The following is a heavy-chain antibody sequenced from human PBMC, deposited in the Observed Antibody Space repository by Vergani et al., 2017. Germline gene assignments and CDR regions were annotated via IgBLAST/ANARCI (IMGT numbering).Heavy chain of an antibody. Sequence: QVQLQQWGAGLLKPSETLSLTCAVYGGSFSGYYWSWIRQPPGKGLEWIGEINHGGSTNYNPSLMSRVSISVDTSKNQFSLQLTSVTAADSALYFCASIARAPTRRNPPPDYWGQGILVTVSS. CDR3: ASIARAPTRRNPPPDY. J-gene: IGHJ4*02. CDR2: INHGGST. CDR1: GGSFSGYY. V-gene: IGHV4-34*01. D-gene: IGHD3-16*02.